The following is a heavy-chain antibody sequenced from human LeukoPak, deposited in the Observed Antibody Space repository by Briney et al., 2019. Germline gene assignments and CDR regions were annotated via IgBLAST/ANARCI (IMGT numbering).Heavy chain of an antibody. CDR1: GFTFSNAW. Sequence: GGSLRLSCAASGFTFSNAWMNWVRQAPGKGLEWVSAISGSGGSTYHADSVKGRFTISRDNSKNTLYLQMNSLRAEDTAVYYCAKGGSGYYYYYGMDVWGQGTTVTVSS. J-gene: IGHJ6*02. D-gene: IGHD1-26*01. V-gene: IGHV3-23*01. CDR2: ISGSGGST. CDR3: AKGGSGYYYYYGMDV.